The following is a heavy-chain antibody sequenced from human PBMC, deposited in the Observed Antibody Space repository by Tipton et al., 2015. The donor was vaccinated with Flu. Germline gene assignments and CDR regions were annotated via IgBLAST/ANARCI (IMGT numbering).Heavy chain of an antibody. J-gene: IGHJ3*02. D-gene: IGHD3-10*01. Sequence: TLSLTCTVSGGSITTYYWTWIRQPAGERLEWLGRIYTSGSTNYNPSLKSQVTLSVAMSKNPFSLKLSSVTAADTAVYYCATSRGDRGSVGAFDIWGQGTRVTVSS. CDR3: ATSRGDRGSVGAFDI. CDR1: GGSITTYY. CDR2: IYTSGST. V-gene: IGHV4-4*07.